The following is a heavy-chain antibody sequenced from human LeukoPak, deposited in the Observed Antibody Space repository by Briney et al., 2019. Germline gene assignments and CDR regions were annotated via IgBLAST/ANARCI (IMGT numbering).Heavy chain of an antibody. Sequence: GGSLRLSCAASGFTFGNYGMHWVRQAPGKGLEWVAFIRFDESRTFYGDSVKGRFIISRDNSENTLFLHMHSLRPGDTAVYYCAKALVLTVAGTYYVDHWGQGTLVTVSS. J-gene: IGHJ4*02. D-gene: IGHD6-19*01. V-gene: IGHV3-30*02. CDR2: IRFDESRT. CDR3: AKALVLTVAGTYYVDH. CDR1: GFTFGNYG.